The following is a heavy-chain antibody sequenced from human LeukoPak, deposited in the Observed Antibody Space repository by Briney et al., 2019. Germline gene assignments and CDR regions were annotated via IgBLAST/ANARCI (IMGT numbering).Heavy chain of an antibody. D-gene: IGHD3-10*02. CDR2: ISNGGDYK. CDR1: GFTFSYFT. Sequence: GGSLRLSCTASGFTFSYFTMHWVRQAPGKGLEWVSSISNGGDYKRYAGSVRGRLTISRDNARNSMYLQMSSLRAEDTAVYYCAELGITMIGGVWGKGTTVTISS. V-gene: IGHV3-21*01. CDR3: AELGITMIGGV. J-gene: IGHJ6*04.